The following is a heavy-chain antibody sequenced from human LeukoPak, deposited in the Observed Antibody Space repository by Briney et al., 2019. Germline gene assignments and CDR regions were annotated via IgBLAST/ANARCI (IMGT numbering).Heavy chain of an antibody. Sequence: GGSLRLSCAASGFTVSSNYMSWVRQTPGKGLEWVAHISQDGSEKYYVDSVTGRFTISRDNAKNSLYLQMNSLTADDTAVYFCARDREGSSWYDFWGQGTLVTVSS. V-gene: IGHV3-7*04. J-gene: IGHJ5*01. CDR2: ISQDGSEK. CDR1: GFTVSSNY. CDR3: ARDREGSSWYDF. D-gene: IGHD6-13*01.